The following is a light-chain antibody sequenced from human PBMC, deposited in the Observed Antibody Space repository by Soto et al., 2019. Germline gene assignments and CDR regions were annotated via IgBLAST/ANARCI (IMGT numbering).Light chain of an antibody. CDR1: SSDIGLYNY. V-gene: IGLV2-14*01. J-gene: IGLJ1*01. CDR3: SCLSTTSTPIV. Sequence: QSVLSRPASMSGSPGQSITIPCTGASSDIGLYNYVSWYQHHPGKAPKLLISEVNIRPSGLSDRFSASKAGNTASLTISGLQPEDEAYYYCSCLSTTSTPIVFGTGTNV. CDR2: EVN.